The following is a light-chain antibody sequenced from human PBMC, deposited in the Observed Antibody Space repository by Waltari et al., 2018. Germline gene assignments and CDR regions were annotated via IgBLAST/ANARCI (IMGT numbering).Light chain of an antibody. CDR2: RAS. V-gene: IGKV1-5*03. CDR1: QSINRW. CDR3: QKYSDDWT. Sequence: DIQMTQSPSTLSASVGDTVSITCRASQSINRWLAWYQQKPGKAPNLLIYRASTLESGVPSRCSGSESGAEFTLTSSSLQPDDFATYYCQKYSDDWTFGQGTKVEIK. J-gene: IGKJ1*01.